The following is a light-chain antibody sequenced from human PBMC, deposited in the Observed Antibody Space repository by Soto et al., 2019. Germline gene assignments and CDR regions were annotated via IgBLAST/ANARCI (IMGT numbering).Light chain of an antibody. V-gene: IGLV2-14*01. Sequence: QSALTQPASVSGSPGQSITIPCTGTSSDVGAYNYVSWYQHCPGKAPKLVIYEVSYRPSGVSDRFSASKSGNTASLTISELQAEDEADYYCTSYTTSTPWVFGGGTKLTVL. CDR2: EVS. CDR3: TSYTTSTPWV. J-gene: IGLJ2*01. CDR1: SSDVGAYNY.